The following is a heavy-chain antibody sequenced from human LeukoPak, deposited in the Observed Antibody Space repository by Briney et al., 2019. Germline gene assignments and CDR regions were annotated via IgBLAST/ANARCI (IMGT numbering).Heavy chain of an antibody. CDR3: ARGGSYPTPWAGYYYYMDV. CDR2: IYYSGST. J-gene: IGHJ6*03. CDR1: GGFISSYY. D-gene: IGHD1-26*01. V-gene: IGHV4-59*01. Sequence: SETLSLTCTVSGGFISSYYWSWIRQPPGKGLEWIGYIYYSGSTNYNPSLKSRVTISVDTSKNQFSLKLSSVTAADTAVYYCARGGSYPTPWAGYYYYMDVWGKGTTVTVSS.